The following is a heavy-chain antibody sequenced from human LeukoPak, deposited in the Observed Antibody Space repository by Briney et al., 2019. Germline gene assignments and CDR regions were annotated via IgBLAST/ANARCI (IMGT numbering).Heavy chain of an antibody. J-gene: IGHJ5*02. CDR1: GYTFTSYD. V-gene: IGHV1-8*01. Sequence: ASVKVSCKASGYTFTSYDINWVRQATGQGLEWMGWMNPNSGNTGYAQEFQGRVTMTRNTSISTAYMELSSLRSEDTAVYYCARGHALLWFGELYNWFDPWGQGTLVTVSS. CDR3: ARGHALLWFGELYNWFDP. D-gene: IGHD3-10*01. CDR2: MNPNSGNT.